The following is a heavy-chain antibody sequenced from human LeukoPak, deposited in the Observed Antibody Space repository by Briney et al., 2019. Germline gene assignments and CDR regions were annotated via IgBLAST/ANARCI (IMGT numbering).Heavy chain of an antibody. D-gene: IGHD3-10*02. CDR3: AELGITMIGGV. J-gene: IGHJ6*04. CDR2: INQDGSEK. V-gene: IGHV3-7*01. CDR1: GLTFSIHW. Sequence: GGSLRLSCAASGLTFSIHWMNWVRQAPGRGLECVANINQDGSEKYYVDSVKGRFTVSRDNAKNSLYLQMNSLRAEDTAVYYCAELGITMIGGVWGKGTTVTISS.